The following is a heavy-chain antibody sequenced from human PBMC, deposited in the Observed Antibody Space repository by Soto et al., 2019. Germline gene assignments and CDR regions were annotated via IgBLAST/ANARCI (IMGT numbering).Heavy chain of an antibody. Sequence: ASVKVSCKASGYTFTSYYMHWVRQAPGQGLEWMGIINPSGGSTSYAQKFQGRVTMTTDTSTTTAYMELRSLRSDDTAVYYCARDPYHVLLLNAPHLYGMDVWGQGSTVTVSS. CDR3: ARDPYHVLLLNAPHLYGMDV. V-gene: IGHV1-46*01. J-gene: IGHJ6*02. CDR2: INPSGGST. D-gene: IGHD2-8*01. CDR1: GYTFTSYY.